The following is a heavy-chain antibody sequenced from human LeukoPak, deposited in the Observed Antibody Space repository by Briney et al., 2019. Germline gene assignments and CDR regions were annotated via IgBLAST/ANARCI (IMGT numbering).Heavy chain of an antibody. D-gene: IGHD2-2*01. CDR2: ISYDGSNK. J-gene: IGHJ3*02. CDR1: GFTFSSYG. Sequence: GGSLRLSCAASGFTFSSYGMHWVRQAPGKGLEWVAVISYDGSNKYYADSVKGRFTISRDNSKNTLYQQMNSLRAEDTAVYYCARALKRGYCSSTSCPLDAFDIWGQGTMVTVSS. CDR3: ARALKRGYCSSTSCPLDAFDI. V-gene: IGHV3-30*03.